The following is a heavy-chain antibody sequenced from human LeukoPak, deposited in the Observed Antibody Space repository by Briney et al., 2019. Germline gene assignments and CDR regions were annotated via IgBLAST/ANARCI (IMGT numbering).Heavy chain of an antibody. CDR2: ISSSSSYI. Sequence: GGSLRLSCAASGFTLSSYSMNWVRQAPGKGLEWVSSISSSSSYIYYADSVKGRFTISRDNAKNMLYLQMNSLRAEDTAVYYCASYGGNSDLDYWGQGTLVTVSS. D-gene: IGHD4-23*01. J-gene: IGHJ4*02. CDR1: GFTLSSYS. V-gene: IGHV3-21*04. CDR3: ASYGGNSDLDY.